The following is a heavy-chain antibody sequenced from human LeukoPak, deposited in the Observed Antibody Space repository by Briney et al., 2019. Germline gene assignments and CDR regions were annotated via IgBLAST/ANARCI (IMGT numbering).Heavy chain of an antibody. V-gene: IGHV3-21*01. J-gene: IGHJ5*02. CDR2: ISSSSSYI. CDR3: ARVIAAAGTNWFDP. Sequence: GGSLRLSCAASGFTFSSYSMNWVRQAPGKGLEWVSSISSSSSYIYYADSVKGRFTISRDNAKNSLYLQMNSLRAEDTAAYYCARVIAAAGTNWFDPWGQGTLVTVSS. CDR1: GFTFSSYS. D-gene: IGHD6-13*01.